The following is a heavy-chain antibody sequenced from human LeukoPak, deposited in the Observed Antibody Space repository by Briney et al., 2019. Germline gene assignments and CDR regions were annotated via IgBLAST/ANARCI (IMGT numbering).Heavy chain of an antibody. Sequence: GGSLRLSCAVSGFTFSSYSMNWVRQAPGKGLEWVSSISSGSSFIYYADSVRGRFTISRDNAKNSLYLQMNSLRAEDTAMYYCASRRYFDSSYYFDYWGQGTLVTVSS. CDR2: ISSGSSFI. V-gene: IGHV3-21*01. D-gene: IGHD3-9*01. CDR1: GFTFSSYS. CDR3: ASRRYFDSSYYFDY. J-gene: IGHJ4*02.